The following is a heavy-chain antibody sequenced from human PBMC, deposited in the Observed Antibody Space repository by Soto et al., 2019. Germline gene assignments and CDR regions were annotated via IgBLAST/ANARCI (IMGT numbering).Heavy chain of an antibody. J-gene: IGHJ6*02. Sequence: PSETLSLTCPVSGGSLSSYDWSWIRQPPGKGLEWIGYIYYSGSTNYNPSLKSRVTISVDTSKNQFSLKLSSVTAADTAVYYCARASPLGDSSGYFNYYGMDVWGQGTTVTVSS. D-gene: IGHD3-22*01. CDR2: IYYSGST. V-gene: IGHV4-59*01. CDR3: ARASPLGDSSGYFNYYGMDV. CDR1: GGSLSSYD.